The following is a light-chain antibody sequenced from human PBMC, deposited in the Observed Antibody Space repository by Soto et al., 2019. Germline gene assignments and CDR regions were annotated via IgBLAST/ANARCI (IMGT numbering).Light chain of an antibody. J-gene: IGLJ2*01. CDR1: SSDVGGYNY. Sequence: QSVLTQPASVSGSPGQSITISCTGTSSDVGGYNYVSWYQQHPGKAPKLMIYDVSNRPSGVSNRFSGSKSGNTASLTISGLQAEDEADYYCSSYTSTFGVVFGGGTQLTVL. CDR3: SSYTSTFGVV. V-gene: IGLV2-14*01. CDR2: DVS.